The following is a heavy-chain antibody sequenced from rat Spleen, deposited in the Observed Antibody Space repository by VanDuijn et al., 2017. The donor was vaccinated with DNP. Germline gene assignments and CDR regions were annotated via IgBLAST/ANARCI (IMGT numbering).Heavy chain of an antibody. CDR3: VRWNSGHFDY. CDR2: IGSPAYAP. J-gene: IGHJ2*01. V-gene: IGHV5-22*01. Sequence: EVQLVESGGGVVRPGRSLQVSCAASGFTFSDYDMAWVRQAPTKGPEWVAYIGSPAYAPYYADSVKGRFTISRDNAKSTLYLQMNTLRSEDMATYYCVRWNSGHFDYWGQGVMVTVSS. CDR1: GFTFSDYD. D-gene: IGHD4-3*01.